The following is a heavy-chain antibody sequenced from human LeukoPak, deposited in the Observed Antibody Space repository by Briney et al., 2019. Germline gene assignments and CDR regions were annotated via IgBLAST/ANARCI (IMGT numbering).Heavy chain of an antibody. CDR2: IKQDGSEK. V-gene: IGHV3-7*01. D-gene: IGHD4-17*01. CDR1: GFTFSSYW. Sequence: PGGSLRLSCAASGFTFSSYWMSWVRQAPGKGLEWVANIKQDGSEKYYVDSVKGRFTISRDNAKNSLYLQMNSLRAEDTAVYYCARLDGDYAYYFDYWGQGTLVTVSS. CDR3: ARLDGDYAYYFDY. J-gene: IGHJ4*02.